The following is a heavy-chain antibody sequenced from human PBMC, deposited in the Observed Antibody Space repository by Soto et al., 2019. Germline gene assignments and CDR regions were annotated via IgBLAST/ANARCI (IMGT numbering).Heavy chain of an antibody. J-gene: IGHJ4*02. D-gene: IGHD6-13*01. CDR3: ARGKGQQLVPHTPHDY. V-gene: IGHV1-18*01. CDR2: ISAYNGNT. Sequence: ASVEVPCEASGYTFTSYGISWVRQAPGQGLEWMGWISAYNGNTNYAQKLQGRVTMTTDTSTSTAYMELRSLRSDDTAVYYCARGKGQQLVPHTPHDYWGQGTMVIVSS. CDR1: GYTFTSYG.